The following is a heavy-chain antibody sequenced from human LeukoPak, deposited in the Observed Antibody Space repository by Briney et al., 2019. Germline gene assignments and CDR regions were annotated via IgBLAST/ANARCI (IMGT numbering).Heavy chain of an antibody. CDR2: ISAYKGNT. J-gene: IGHJ3*02. Sequence: ASVKVSCKASGYTFTSYGISWVRQAPGQGLEWMGWISAYKGNTNYAQKPQGRVTMTTDTSTSTAYMELRSLRSDDTAVYYCARVSVPAALDAFDIWGQGTMVTVSS. V-gene: IGHV1-18*01. D-gene: IGHD2-15*01. CDR3: ARVSVPAALDAFDI. CDR1: GYTFTSYG.